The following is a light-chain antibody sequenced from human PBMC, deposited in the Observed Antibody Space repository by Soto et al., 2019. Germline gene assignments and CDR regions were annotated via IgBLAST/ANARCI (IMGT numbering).Light chain of an antibody. V-gene: IGLV2-8*01. CDR1: SSDVGGYNY. CDR2: DVS. Sequence: QSVLTQPVSGTGAPGQALTISCTGTSSDVGGYNYVSWYQQHPGKAPKLMIYDVSKRPSGVPDRFSGSKSGNTASLTVSGLQAEHEADYYCSSYAGSNNPLVFGTGTKVPVL. CDR3: SSYAGSNNPLV. J-gene: IGLJ1*01.